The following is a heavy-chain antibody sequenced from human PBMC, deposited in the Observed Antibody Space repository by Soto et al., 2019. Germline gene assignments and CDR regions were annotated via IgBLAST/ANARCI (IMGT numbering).Heavy chain of an antibody. Sequence: QVQLQESGPGLVKPSGTLSLTCAVSGGSISSSNWWSWVRQPPGKGLEWIGEIYHSGSTNYNPSLKSGVTMSVDKPKNQFALKLSSVTDADTAVYYCAQAGTYYWFDPWGQGTLVTVSS. CDR3: AQAGTYYWFDP. CDR2: IYHSGST. V-gene: IGHV4-4*02. J-gene: IGHJ5*02. CDR1: GGSISSSNW. D-gene: IGHD6-19*01.